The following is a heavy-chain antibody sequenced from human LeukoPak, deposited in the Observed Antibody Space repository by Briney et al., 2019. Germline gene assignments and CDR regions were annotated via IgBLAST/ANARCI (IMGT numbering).Heavy chain of an antibody. CDR2: ISAYNGNT. CDR3: ARYGAQRLTHYYYYYMDV. CDR1: GYTFTGYY. J-gene: IGHJ6*03. Sequence: ASVKVSCKASGYTFTGYYMHWVRQAPGQGLEWMGWISAYNGNTNYARKLQGKVTMTTDTSTSTAYMELRSLRSDDTAVYYCARYGAQRLTHYYYYYMDVWGKGTTVTISS. V-gene: IGHV1-18*04. D-gene: IGHD4-17*01.